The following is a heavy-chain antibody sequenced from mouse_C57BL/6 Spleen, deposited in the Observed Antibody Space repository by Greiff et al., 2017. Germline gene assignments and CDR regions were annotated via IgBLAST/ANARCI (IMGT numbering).Heavy chain of an antibody. D-gene: IGHD4-1*01. Sequence: EVKLVESGEGLVKPGGSLKLSCAASGFTFSSYAMSWVRQTPEKRLEWVAYISRGGVYIYYADTLKGRFTISRDNARNTLYLQLSSLKAEDTVMYYCTKDWEGGDWDFDVWGTETTVTVSS. J-gene: IGHJ1*03. V-gene: IGHV5-9-1*02. CDR1: GFTFSSYA. CDR2: ISRGGVYI. CDR3: TKDWEGGDWDFDV.